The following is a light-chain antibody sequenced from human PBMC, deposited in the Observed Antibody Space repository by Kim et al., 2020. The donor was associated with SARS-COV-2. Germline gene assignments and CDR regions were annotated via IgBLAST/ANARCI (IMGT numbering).Light chain of an antibody. V-gene: IGKV1-39*01. CDR1: QSITTY. J-gene: IGKJ2*01. CDR3: QQSYST. Sequence: DIQMTQSPSSLSASVGDRVTISCRASQSITTYLNWYQQKPGKAPKLLIYAASSLASGVPSRFSGSGSGTDFTLTINSLQPEDFATYYCQQSYSTFGQGTKLEI. CDR2: AAS.